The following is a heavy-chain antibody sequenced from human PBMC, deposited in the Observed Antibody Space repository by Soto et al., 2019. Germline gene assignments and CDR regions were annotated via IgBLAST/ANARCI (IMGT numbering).Heavy chain of an antibody. CDR1: GYTSADFV. D-gene: IGHD2-2*01. CDR3: VRDQKYFRVNGNWFDS. CDR2: VSGNNGAS. Sequence: ASVKVSCKASGYTSADFVISWVLQAPGQGLEWMGWVSGNNGASNPAPKVQGRITMTLDTSTGVSYMALRSLRSDDTAIYYCVRDQKYFRVNGNWFDSWGQGTLVTVSS. V-gene: IGHV1-18*04. J-gene: IGHJ5*01.